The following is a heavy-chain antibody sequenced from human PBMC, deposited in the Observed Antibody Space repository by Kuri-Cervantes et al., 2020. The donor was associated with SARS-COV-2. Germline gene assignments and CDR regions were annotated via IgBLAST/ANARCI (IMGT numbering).Heavy chain of an antibody. CDR3: TRGDPRTLSMISYFQH. D-gene: IGHD3-22*01. J-gene: IGHJ1*01. V-gene: IGHV4-39*07. Sequence: GSLRLSCSVSGGSIRSSSHYWGWIRQPPGKGLEWIGSIYYGVATQYNPSLKSRVTISLDTSKNQFSLKLTSVTAADTAVYYCTRGDPRTLSMISYFQHWGQGTLVTVSS. CDR1: GGSIRSSSHY. CDR2: IYYGVAT.